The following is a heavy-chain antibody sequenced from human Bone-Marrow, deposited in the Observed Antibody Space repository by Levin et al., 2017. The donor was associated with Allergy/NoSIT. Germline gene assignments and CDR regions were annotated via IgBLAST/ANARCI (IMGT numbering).Heavy chain of an antibody. J-gene: IGHJ5*02. CDR3: ARILGTRPFWFDP. V-gene: IGHV3-23*01. D-gene: IGHD1-26*01. CDR2: LTGAGSST. CDR1: GFTFSNYA. Sequence: AGRSLRLSCAASGFTFSNYAMTWVRQAPGKGLEWVSALTGAGSSTYYAVSVKGRFTISRDNSRNTLSLQMNRLRVEDTAVYYCARILGTRPFWFDPWGQGTLVTVSS.